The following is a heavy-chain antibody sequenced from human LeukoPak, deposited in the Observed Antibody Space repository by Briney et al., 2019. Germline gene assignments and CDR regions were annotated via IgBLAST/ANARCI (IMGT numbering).Heavy chain of an antibody. J-gene: IGHJ6*02. D-gene: IGHD3-10*01. V-gene: IGHV4-59*12. CDR3: ARVPLLWFGELNGMDV. CDR2: IYYSGST. Sequence: SETLSLTCTVSGGSISSYYWSWIRQPPGKGLEWIGYIYYSGSTYYNPSLKSRVTMSVDTSKNQFSLKLNSVTAADTAVYYCARVPLLWFGELNGMDVWGQGTTVTVSS. CDR1: GGSISSYY.